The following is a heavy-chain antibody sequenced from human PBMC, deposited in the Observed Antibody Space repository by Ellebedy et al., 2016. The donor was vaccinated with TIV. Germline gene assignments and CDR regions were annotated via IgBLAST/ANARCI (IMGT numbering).Heavy chain of an antibody. V-gene: IGHV4-39*02. CDR3: SREEDNSSQRD. J-gene: IGHJ4*02. CDR2: ICYSGRI. D-gene: IGHD1-1*01. CDR1: GVSISDTAYY. Sequence: SETLSLXXTVSGVSISDTAYYWAWIRQPPGKGLEWIGRICYSGRIYYNPSLKSRVTISMDSSKNQFSFKVTSVTAADTAVYYCSREEDNSSQRDWGQGTLVTVSS.